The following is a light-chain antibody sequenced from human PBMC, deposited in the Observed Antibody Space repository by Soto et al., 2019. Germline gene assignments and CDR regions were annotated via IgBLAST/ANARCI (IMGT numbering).Light chain of an antibody. CDR1: QIVSSNY. CDR3: QDYGSSRT. CDR2: GAS. Sequence: EIVLTQSPGTLSLSPGERATLSCGASQIVSSNYLAWYQQKPGQAPRLLIYGASSRATGIPDRFSGSGSGTDLTITISRLEPDDSAVYYCQDYGSSRTFGQGTKVEIK. J-gene: IGKJ1*01. V-gene: IGKV3-20*01.